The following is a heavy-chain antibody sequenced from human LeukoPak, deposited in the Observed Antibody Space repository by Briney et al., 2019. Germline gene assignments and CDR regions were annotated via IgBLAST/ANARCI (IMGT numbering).Heavy chain of an antibody. CDR2: IIPILGIA. CDR3: ATCPGGDYDSSGYYVDWFDP. V-gene: IGHV1-69*02. D-gene: IGHD3-22*01. CDR1: GGTFSSYT. J-gene: IGHJ5*02. Sequence: ASVKVSCKASGGTFSSYTISWVRQAPGQGLEWMGRIIPILGIANYAQKFQGRVTITADKSTSTAYMELSSLRSEDTAVYYRATCPGGDYDSSGYYVDWFDPWGQGTLVTVSS.